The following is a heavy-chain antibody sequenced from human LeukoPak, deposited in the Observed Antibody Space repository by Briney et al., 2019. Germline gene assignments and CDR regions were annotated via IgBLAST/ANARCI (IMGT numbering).Heavy chain of an antibody. CDR1: GFNFDNAW. CDR3: ATDWGLSGCGGDCFLP. CDR2: IKSKHDGETI. D-gene: IGHD2-21*02. V-gene: IGHV3-15*01. Sequence: GGSLRLSCAASGFNFDNAWMTWVRQAPGKGLEWVGRIKSKHDGETIEYAAPVKGRFTISRDDSKKTLYLEIISLNTEDTAVYYCATDWGLSGCGGDCFLPWGQGTLVSVSS. J-gene: IGHJ5*02.